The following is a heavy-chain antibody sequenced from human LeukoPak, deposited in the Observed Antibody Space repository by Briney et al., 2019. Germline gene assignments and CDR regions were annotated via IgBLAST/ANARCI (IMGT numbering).Heavy chain of an antibody. Sequence: PGGSLRLSCAASGFTVSSNYMSWVRQAPGKGLEWVSVIYSGGSTYYADSVKGRFTISRDNSKNTLYLQMNSLRAEDTAVYYCARDPRGYERAFDIWGQRTMVTVSS. V-gene: IGHV3-53*01. CDR1: GFTVSSNY. J-gene: IGHJ3*02. D-gene: IGHD5-12*01. CDR3: ARDPRGYERAFDI. CDR2: IYSGGST.